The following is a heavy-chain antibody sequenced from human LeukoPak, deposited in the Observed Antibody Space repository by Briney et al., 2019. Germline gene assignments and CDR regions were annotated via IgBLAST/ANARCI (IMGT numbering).Heavy chain of an antibody. CDR1: GGSFSGYY. D-gene: IGHD2-2*01. V-gene: IGHV4-34*01. CDR3: ASGIAYYQPSKNAFDF. J-gene: IGHJ3*01. CDR2: INHRGST. Sequence: SETLSLTCAVYGGSFSGYYWSWIRQPPGKGLEWIGEINHRGSTNYNPSLKSRVTVSVDRSKNQFSLKVYSVSAADTAVYYCASGIAYYQPSKNAFDFWGQGTMVIVSS.